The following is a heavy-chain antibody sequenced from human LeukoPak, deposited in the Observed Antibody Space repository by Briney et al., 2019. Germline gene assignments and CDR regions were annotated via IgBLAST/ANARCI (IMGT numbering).Heavy chain of an antibody. D-gene: IGHD6-13*01. CDR2: ISGSGGST. CDR3: ARTLGDSRYFDY. J-gene: IGHJ4*02. Sequence: PGGSLRLSCAASGFTFSSYAMRWVRQAPGKGLEWVSAISGSGGSTYYADSVKGRFTISRDNSKNTLYLQMNSLRAEDTAVYYCARTLGDSRYFDYWGQGTLVTVSS. V-gene: IGHV3-23*01. CDR1: GFTFSSYA.